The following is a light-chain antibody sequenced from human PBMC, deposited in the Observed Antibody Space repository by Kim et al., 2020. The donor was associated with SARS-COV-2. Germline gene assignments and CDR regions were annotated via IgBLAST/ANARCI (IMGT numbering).Light chain of an antibody. Sequence: VSPGERATLSCRAGQSVSSNLAWYHQKPGQAPRLLIYGASTRATGIPARFSGSGSGTEFTLTISSLQSEDFAVYYCQQYHNWPPYTFGQGTKLEI. CDR1: QSVSSN. CDR2: GAS. J-gene: IGKJ2*01. V-gene: IGKV3-15*01. CDR3: QQYHNWPPYT.